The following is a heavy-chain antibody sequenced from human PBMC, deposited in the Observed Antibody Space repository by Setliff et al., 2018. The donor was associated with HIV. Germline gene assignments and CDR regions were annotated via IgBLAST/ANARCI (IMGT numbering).Heavy chain of an antibody. CDR3: AKHDLGEGSCFDP. CDR2: FYTSGST. Sequence: SETLSLTCTVSGGSINTYYWSWIRQPAGKGLEWIGRFYTSGSTNYNPSLKNRVTMSVDTSKNQISLMLRSMTAADTAVYYCAKHDLGEGSCFDPWGQGSLVTVSS. J-gene: IGHJ5*02. CDR1: GGSINTYY. D-gene: IGHD3-16*01. V-gene: IGHV4-4*07.